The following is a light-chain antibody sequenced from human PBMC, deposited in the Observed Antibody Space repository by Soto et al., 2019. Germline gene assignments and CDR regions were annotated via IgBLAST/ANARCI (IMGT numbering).Light chain of an antibody. CDR3: SSYAGSTNFV. CDR2: DVI. V-gene: IGLV2-8*01. Sequence: QSALTQLPSASGSPGQSVTISCTGTSSDVDGYNYVSWYQQHPGKAPRLMIYDVIKRPSGVPDRFSGSKSGNTASLTVSGLQAEDEADYYCSSYAGSTNFVFGPGTKVTV. CDR1: SSDVDGYNY. J-gene: IGLJ1*01.